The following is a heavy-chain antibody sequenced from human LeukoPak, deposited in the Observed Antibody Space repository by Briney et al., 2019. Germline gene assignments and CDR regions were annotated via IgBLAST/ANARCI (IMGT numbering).Heavy chain of an antibody. D-gene: IGHD5-18*01. CDR1: GYTPTELS. V-gene: IGHV1-24*01. CDR2: FDPEDGET. J-gene: IGHJ4*02. CDR3: ATDSHLGYSYGSAFDY. Sequence: GASVKVSCKVSGYTPTELSMHWVRQAPGKGLEWMGGFDPEDGETIYAQKFQGRVTMTEDTSTDTAYMELSSLRPEDTAVYYCATDSHLGYSYGSAFDYWGQGTLVTVSS.